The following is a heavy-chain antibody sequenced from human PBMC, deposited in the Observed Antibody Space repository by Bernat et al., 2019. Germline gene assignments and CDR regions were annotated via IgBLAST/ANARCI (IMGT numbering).Heavy chain of an antibody. Sequence: QVQLVESGGGVVQPGRSLRLSCAASGFTFSSYGMHWVRQAPGKGLEWVAVIWYDGSNKYYADSVKGRFTISRDNSKNTLYLQMNSLRAEDTAVYYFARDRITIFGVVKPLDYWGQGTLVTVSS. V-gene: IGHV3-33*01. CDR3: ARDRITIFGVVKPLDY. CDR1: GFTFSSYG. CDR2: IWYDGSNK. D-gene: IGHD3-3*01. J-gene: IGHJ4*02.